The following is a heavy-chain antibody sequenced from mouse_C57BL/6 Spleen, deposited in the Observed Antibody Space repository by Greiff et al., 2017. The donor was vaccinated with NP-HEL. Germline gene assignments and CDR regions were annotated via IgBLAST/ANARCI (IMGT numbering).Heavy chain of an antibody. D-gene: IGHD2-5*01. V-gene: IGHV1-69*01. Sequence: QVHVKQPGAELVMPGASVKLSCKASGYTFTSYWMHWVKQRPGQGLEWIGEIDPSDSYTNYNQKFKGKSTLTVDKYSSTAYMQLSSLTSEDSAVYYCATYSNSYYFDYWGQGTTLTVSS. CDR1: GYTFTSYW. CDR2: IDPSDSYT. J-gene: IGHJ2*01. CDR3: ATYSNSYYFDY.